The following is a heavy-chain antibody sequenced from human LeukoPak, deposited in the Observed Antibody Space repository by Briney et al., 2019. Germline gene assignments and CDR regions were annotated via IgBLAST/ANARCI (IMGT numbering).Heavy chain of an antibody. CDR2: ISYTGDKT. CDR3: GRVPWVGEYGVYELTF. Sequence: PGGSLRLSCAASGFTFSNYFMHWVRQAPGKGLEYLSVISYTGDKTYYAKSVKGRFVISRDNSKNTLYLQMGSLRSEDTAVYYCGRVPWVGEYGVYELTFWGQGTLATVSS. J-gene: IGHJ4*02. D-gene: IGHD3-16*01. CDR1: GFTFSNYF. V-gene: IGHV3-64*01.